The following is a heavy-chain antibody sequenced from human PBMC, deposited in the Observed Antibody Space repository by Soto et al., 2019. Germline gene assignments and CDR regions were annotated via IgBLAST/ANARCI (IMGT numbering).Heavy chain of an antibody. Sequence: QVQLQESGPGLVKPSQTLSLTCTVSGGSISSGGYYWSWIRQHPGKGLEWIGYIYYSGSTYYNPSLKSRVTNSVDTSKNRFSLKLSSVTAADTAVYYCAREGYCSSTSCSGMDVWGQGTTVTVSS. CDR1: GGSISSGGYY. J-gene: IGHJ6*02. V-gene: IGHV4-31*03. CDR3: AREGYCSSTSCSGMDV. CDR2: IYYSGST. D-gene: IGHD2-2*01.